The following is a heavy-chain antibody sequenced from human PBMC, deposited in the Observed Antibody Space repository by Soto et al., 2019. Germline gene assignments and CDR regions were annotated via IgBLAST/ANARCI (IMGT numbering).Heavy chain of an antibody. CDR3: AREGAAPYYYYRMDV. CDR2: IYYSGST. CDR1: GGSISSGGYF. Sequence: QVQLQESGPGLVKPSQTLSLTCTVSGGSISSGGYFWSWIRQHPGKGLEWIGFIYYSGSTYYNPSLQRRVTISVDTSKNQFSLKLSSVTAADTAVYYCAREGAAPYYYYRMDVWGQGTTVTVSS. J-gene: IGHJ6*02. V-gene: IGHV4-31*03. D-gene: IGHD6-6*01.